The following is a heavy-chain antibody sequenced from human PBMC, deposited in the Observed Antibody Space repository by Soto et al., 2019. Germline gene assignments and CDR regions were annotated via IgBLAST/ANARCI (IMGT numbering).Heavy chain of an antibody. CDR1: GDTFSHYY. D-gene: IGHD1-26*01. J-gene: IGHJ3*01. V-gene: IGHV1-46*01. CDR2: IYPTFHSP. Sequence: QVQLVQSGAEVKKPGASVKISCKASGDTFSHYYMHWVRQAPGQGLEWMSIIYPTFHSPTYSQNFQDRLTVTSDASKLTVYMELSSLKSEHTAVYYCARAQVSGTIEIGFSVWGQGTLVTVSS. CDR3: ARAQVSGTIEIGFSV.